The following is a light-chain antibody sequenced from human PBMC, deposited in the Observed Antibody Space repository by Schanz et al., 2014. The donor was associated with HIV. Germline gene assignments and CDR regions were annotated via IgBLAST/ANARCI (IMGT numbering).Light chain of an antibody. CDR2: ASI. Sequence: QSVLTQPPSVSGAPGQRVTISCTGSSSNIGSGYDVHWYQQLPGTAPKLLIYASINRPSGVPDRFSGSKSGNTASLTISGLQAEDEADYYCCSYAGSSTFYVFGTGTKLTVL. CDR1: SSNIGSGYD. J-gene: IGLJ1*01. CDR3: CSYAGSSTFYV. V-gene: IGLV1-40*01.